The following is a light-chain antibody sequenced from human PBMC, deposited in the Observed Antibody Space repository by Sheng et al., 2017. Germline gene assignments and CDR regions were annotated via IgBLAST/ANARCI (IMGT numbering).Light chain of an antibody. CDR2: GAS. CDR1: QSVSSN. J-gene: IGKJ2*01. V-gene: IGKV3-15*01. Sequence: EIVMTQSPATLSVSPGERATLSCRASQSVSSNLAWYQQKPGQAPRLLIYGASTRATGFPARFSGSGSGTEFTLTISSLQSEDFAVYYCQQYNNWPLYTFGQGTKAGDQ. CDR3: QQYNNWPLYT.